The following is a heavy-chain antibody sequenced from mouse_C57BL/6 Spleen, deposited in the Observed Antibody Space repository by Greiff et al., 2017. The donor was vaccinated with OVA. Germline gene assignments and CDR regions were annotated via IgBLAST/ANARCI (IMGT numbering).Heavy chain of an antibody. CDR1: GFNIKDDY. J-gene: IGHJ2*01. CDR3: TTSYVYDGY. V-gene: IGHV14-4*01. CDR2: IDPENGDT. D-gene: IGHD2-2*01. Sequence: VHVKQSGAELVRPGASVKLSCTASGFNIKDDYMHWVKQRPEQGLEWIGWIDPENGDTEYASKFQGKATITADTSSNTAYLQLSSLTSEDTAVYYCTTSYVYDGYWGQGTTLTVSS.